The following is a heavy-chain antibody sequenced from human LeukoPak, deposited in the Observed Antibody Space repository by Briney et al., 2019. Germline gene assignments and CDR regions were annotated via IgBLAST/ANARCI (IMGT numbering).Heavy chain of an antibody. V-gene: IGHV3-21*01. CDR3: ARSGGGYYFDY. Sequence: GGSLRLSCAASGFTFSSYSMNWVRQAPGKGLEWVSSIRSSSSYIYYADSVKGRFTISRDNAKNSLYLQMNSLRAEDTAVYYCARSGGGYYFDYWGQGTLVTVSS. D-gene: IGHD3-10*01. CDR2: IRSSSSYI. J-gene: IGHJ4*02. CDR1: GFTFSSYS.